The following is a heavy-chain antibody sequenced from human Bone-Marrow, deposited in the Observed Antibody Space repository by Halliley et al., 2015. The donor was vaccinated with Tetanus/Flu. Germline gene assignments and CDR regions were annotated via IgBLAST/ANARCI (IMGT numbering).Heavy chain of an antibody. Sequence: SLRLSCAASGFKFSNFGIHWVRQAPGKGLEWVAVINYDGSKKFYADSVKGRFTISRDTPKNTVTLQMNSLRGEDTALYYCARSGSYGSGKDYGMDVWGQGTRVIVS. J-gene: IGHJ6*02. CDR2: INYDGSKK. CDR3: ARSGSYGSGKDYGMDV. CDR1: GFKFSNFG. D-gene: IGHD3-10*01. V-gene: IGHV3-33*01.